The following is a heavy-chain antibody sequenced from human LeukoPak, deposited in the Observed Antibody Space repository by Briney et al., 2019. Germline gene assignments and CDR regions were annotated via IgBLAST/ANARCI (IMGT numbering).Heavy chain of an antibody. D-gene: IGHD3-10*01. Sequence: PSETLSLTCTVSGGSISRYYWSWIRQPPGKGLEWFGYVYDSGTTNYNPSLKSRVTISVDTSKNQFSLKLSSVTAADTAVYYCARSDGYGLVGIWGQGTMVTVSS. J-gene: IGHJ3*02. CDR3: ARSDGYGLVGI. V-gene: IGHV4-59*01. CDR2: VYDSGTT. CDR1: GGSISRYY.